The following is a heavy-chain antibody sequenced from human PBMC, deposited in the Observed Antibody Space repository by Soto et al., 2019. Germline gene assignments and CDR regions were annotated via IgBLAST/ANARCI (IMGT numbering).Heavy chain of an antibody. Sequence: PGGSLRLSCVASGFTFSSYSMNWVRQAPGKGLEWVSSISSSSSYIYYADSVKGRFTISRDNAKNSLYLQMNSLRAEDTAVYYCARDRRAARGGMDVWGQGTTVTVSS. V-gene: IGHV3-21*01. CDR1: GFTFSSYS. CDR2: ISSSSSYI. CDR3: ARDRRAARGGMDV. D-gene: IGHD6-6*01. J-gene: IGHJ6*02.